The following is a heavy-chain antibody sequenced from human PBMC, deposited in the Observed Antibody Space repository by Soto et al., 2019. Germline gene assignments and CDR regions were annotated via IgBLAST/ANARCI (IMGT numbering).Heavy chain of an antibody. D-gene: IGHD2-15*01. J-gene: IGHJ4*02. CDR2: ISVYNGNI. Sequence: QVQLLQSGPEVRKPGTSVKVSCKASGFNFVDHGFSWVRQAPGHALEWMGWISVYNGNIDYAEKFQGRVSMTTATSTDTAYMELGSLRSDDTAVYYCVRASAATFVPFEFWGQGTLVTVSS. CDR3: VRASAATFVPFEF. V-gene: IGHV1-18*04. CDR1: GFNFVDHG.